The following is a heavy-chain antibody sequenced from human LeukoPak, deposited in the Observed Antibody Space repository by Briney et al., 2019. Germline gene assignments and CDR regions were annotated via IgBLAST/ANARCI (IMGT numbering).Heavy chain of an antibody. V-gene: IGHV1-2*06. J-gene: IGHJ4*02. CDR2: INPSSGGT. D-gene: IGHD3-22*01. CDR3: ARDFSSGYHFDY. CDR1: GYTFTGYY. Sequence: ASVKVSCKASGYTFTGYYMHWVRQAPGQGLEWMGRINPSSGGTNYAQKFQGRVTMTRDTSISTAYMELSRLRSDDTAVYYCARDFSSGYHFDYWGQGTLVTVSS.